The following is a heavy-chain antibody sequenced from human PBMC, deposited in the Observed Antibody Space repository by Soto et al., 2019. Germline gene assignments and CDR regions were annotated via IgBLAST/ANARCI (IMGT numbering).Heavy chain of an antibody. CDR2: ISYDGSNQ. D-gene: IGHD4-17*01. J-gene: IGHJ6*02. Sequence: QVQLVESGGGVVQPGRSLRLSCAASGFTFSSYGMHWVRQAPGKGLEWVAVISYDGSNQYYADSVKGRFTISRDNSKNTLYLQMNRLIAEDTVVYYGAKCLAMTTVTVKYDGMDVLGQGTTLTVAS. CDR3: AKCLAMTTVTVKYDGMDV. CDR1: GFTFSSYG. V-gene: IGHV3-30*18.